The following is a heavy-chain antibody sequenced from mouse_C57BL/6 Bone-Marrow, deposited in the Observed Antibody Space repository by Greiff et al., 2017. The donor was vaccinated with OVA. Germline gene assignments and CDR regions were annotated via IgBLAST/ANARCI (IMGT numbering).Heavy chain of an antibody. Sequence: EVMLVESGGGLVKPGGSLKLSCAASGFTFSDYGMHWVRQAPEKGLEWVAYISSGSSTIYYADTVKGRFTISRDNAKNTLFLQLTSLRSEDTAMDYCARRWLLPYDMDYGGQGTSVTVTS. D-gene: IGHD2-3*01. V-gene: IGHV5-17*01. CDR1: GFTFSDYG. CDR3: ARRWLLPYDMDY. CDR2: ISSGSSTI. J-gene: IGHJ4*01.